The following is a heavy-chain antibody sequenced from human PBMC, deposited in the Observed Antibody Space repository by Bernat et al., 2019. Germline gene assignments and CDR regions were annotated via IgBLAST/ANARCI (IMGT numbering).Heavy chain of an antibody. CDR3: ARGRDYVGGSYRTFDY. CDR1: GFTFSSYS. CDR2: ISSSSSYI. Sequence: EVQLVESGGGLVKPGGSLRLSCAASGFTFSSYSMNWVRQAPGKGLEWVSSISSSSSYIYYADSVKGRFTISRDNAKNSLYLQMNSLRDEDTAVYYCARGRDYVGGSYRTFDYWGQGTLVTVSS. J-gene: IGHJ4*02. D-gene: IGHD3-16*01. V-gene: IGHV3-21*01.